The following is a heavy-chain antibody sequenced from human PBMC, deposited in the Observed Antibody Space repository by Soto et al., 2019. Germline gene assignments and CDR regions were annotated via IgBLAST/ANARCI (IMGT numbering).Heavy chain of an antibody. CDR1: GGSISNYY. CDR2: IYTSGST. Sequence: SETLSLTCTVSGGSISNYYWNWIRQPAGKGLEWIGRIYTSGSTNYNPSLKSRVTMSVDTSKNQFSLKLSSVTAADTAVYYCARSIAAAGWGFDYWGQGTLVTVSS. V-gene: IGHV4-4*07. D-gene: IGHD6-13*01. J-gene: IGHJ4*02. CDR3: ARSIAAAGWGFDY.